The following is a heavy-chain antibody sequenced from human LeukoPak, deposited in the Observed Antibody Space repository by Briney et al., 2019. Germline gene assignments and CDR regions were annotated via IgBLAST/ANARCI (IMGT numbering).Heavy chain of an antibody. D-gene: IGHD2-2*01. CDR1: GGSFSGYY. CDR3: ARTHGVVVPAAIWVDP. J-gene: IGHJ5*02. V-gene: IGHV4-34*01. Sequence: SETLSLTCAVYGGSFSGYYWSWIRQPPGKGLEWIGEINHSGSTNYNPSIKSRVTISVDTSTNQFSLKLSSVTAADTAVYYCARTHGVVVPAAIWVDPWGQGTLVTASS. CDR2: INHSGST.